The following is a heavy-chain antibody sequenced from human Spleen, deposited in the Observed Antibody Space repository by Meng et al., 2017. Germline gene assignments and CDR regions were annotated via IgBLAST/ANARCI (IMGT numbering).Heavy chain of an antibody. CDR3: ARDEDISAAGKLFGDY. CDR1: GYNFPAYY. Sequence: VHLVQVAHEWKKPGASVKASCKASGYNFPAYYIHWARQAPGQGLEWMGRIDPKNGDTHYAQKFQGRVTMTGDTSISTAYMELSRLRSDDTAVYYCARDEDISAAGKLFGDYWGQGTLVTVSS. CDR2: IDPKNGDT. V-gene: IGHV1-2*06. D-gene: IGHD6-13*01. J-gene: IGHJ4*02.